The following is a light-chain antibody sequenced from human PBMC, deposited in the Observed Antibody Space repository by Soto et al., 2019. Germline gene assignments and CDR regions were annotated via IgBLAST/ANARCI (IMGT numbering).Light chain of an antibody. CDR1: SSDVGGYNY. V-gene: IGLV2-14*03. CDR2: DVS. Sequence: QSVLTQPASVSGSPGQSITISCTATSSDVGGYNYVSWYQQHPGKAPKVMIYDVSNRPSGVSNRFSGSKSGNTASLTISGLQVEDEADYYCSSYTSSSTRVVFGGGTKLTVL. J-gene: IGLJ2*01. CDR3: SSYTSSSTRVV.